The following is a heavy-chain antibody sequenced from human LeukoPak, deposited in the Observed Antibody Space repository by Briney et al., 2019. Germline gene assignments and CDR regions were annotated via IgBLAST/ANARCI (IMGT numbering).Heavy chain of an antibody. D-gene: IGHD2-2*01. V-gene: IGHV1-46*01. J-gene: IGHJ5*02. Sequence: GASVKVSCKASGYTFTSYYVHWVRQAPGQGLEWMGIINPSGGSTSYTQKFQGRVTVSRDTSTSTVYMELSSLRSEDTAVYYCATETPAGLAWGQGTLVTVSS. CDR3: ATETPAGLA. CDR2: INPSGGST. CDR1: GYTFTSYY.